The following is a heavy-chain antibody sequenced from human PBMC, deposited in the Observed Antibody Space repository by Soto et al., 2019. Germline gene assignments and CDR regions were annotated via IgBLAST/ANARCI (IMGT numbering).Heavy chain of an antibody. D-gene: IGHD6-13*01. CDR2: VSFDGRNK. CDR3: ARDQTGITTAGGGRIDR. CDR1: GSTFILIP. Sequence: QVQLVESGGGVVQPGRPLRLSCAAPGSTFILIPLHWVRQLPGKGWECVAIVSFDGRNKYYADSVKGRFTISRDNSKNTLYLQMSGLTPEDTAFYYCARDQTGITTAGGGRIDRWGQGTLVTVSS. J-gene: IGHJ5*02. V-gene: IGHV3-30*04.